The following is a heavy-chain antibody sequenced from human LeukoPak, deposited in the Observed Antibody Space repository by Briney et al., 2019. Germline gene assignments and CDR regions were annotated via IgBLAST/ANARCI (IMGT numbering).Heavy chain of an antibody. Sequence: GGSLRLSCSASGFTFTTYGMNWVRQAPGRGLEWVSGIGGSGTRTYYADSVKGRFTISRDNSKNTLYLQMNSLRDEDTAVYYCAKDSHWILFDDWGQGTLVTVSS. V-gene: IGHV3-23*01. D-gene: IGHD2-2*03. CDR2: IGGSGTRT. CDR1: GFTFTTYG. J-gene: IGHJ4*02. CDR3: AKDSHWILFDD.